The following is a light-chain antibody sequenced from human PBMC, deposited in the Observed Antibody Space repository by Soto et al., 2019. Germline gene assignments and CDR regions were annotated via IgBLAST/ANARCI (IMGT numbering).Light chain of an antibody. J-gene: IGKJ4*01. CDR1: QSISTY. CDR3: QQSFITPPLT. CDR2: GAS. V-gene: IGKV1-39*01. Sequence: DIQMTQSPSSLSASIGDRITITCRASQSISTYLNWYQQKPGKARRLLIYGASTLQNGVPSRFSGSGSATDYTLTISSLQPEDFATYYCQQSFITPPLTFGGGTKVEMK.